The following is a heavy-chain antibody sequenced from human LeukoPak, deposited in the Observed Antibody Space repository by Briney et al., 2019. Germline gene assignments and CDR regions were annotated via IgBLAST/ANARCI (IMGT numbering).Heavy chain of an antibody. Sequence: SETLSLTCAVSGNSISSGYYWGWIRQPPGKGLEWIGSICHSGSTYYNPSLKSRVTISVDTSKNQFSLKLSSVTAADTAVYYCARHVCGGGGCYSFDHWGQGTLVTVSS. D-gene: IGHD2-15*01. V-gene: IGHV4-38-2*01. J-gene: IGHJ4*02. CDR2: ICHSGST. CDR1: GNSISSGYY. CDR3: ARHVCGGGGCYSFDH.